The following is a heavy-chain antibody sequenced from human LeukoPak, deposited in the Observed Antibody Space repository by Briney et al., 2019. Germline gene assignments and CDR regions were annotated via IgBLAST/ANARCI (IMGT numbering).Heavy chain of an antibody. V-gene: IGHV1-18*01. D-gene: IGHD5/OR15-5a*01. CDR2: ISAYNGNT. J-gene: IGHJ3*02. Sequence: ASVKVSSKPSGYTFTSYGISWVRQAPGPGLEWMGWISAYNGNTNHTPKLQGGVTMTTHTTPSTAHMESRSLRSDAPALHYSTRGLGSSPCDIWGQGTMVTVSS. CDR1: GYTFTSYG. CDR3: TRGLGSSPCDI.